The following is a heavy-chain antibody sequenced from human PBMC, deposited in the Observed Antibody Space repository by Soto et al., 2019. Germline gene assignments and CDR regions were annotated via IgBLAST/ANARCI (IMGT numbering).Heavy chain of an antibody. J-gene: IGHJ1*01. CDR2: IKQDESER. Sequence: PGGSLRLSCAASGFIFRNYWMNWVRQAPGKGLEWVANIKQDESERNHVDSVKGRFTISRDNTKNSLYLQMNSLRVDDTAVYYCARYYDTAWWGFFQHLGKGTPVTVSS. CDR3: ARYYDTAWWGFFQH. D-gene: IGHD2-21*01. CDR1: GFIFRNYW. V-gene: IGHV3-7*05.